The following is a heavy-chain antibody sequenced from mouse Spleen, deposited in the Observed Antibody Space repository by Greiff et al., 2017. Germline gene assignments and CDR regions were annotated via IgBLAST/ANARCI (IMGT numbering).Heavy chain of an antibody. V-gene: IGHV3-6*01. CDR1: GYSITSGYY. CDR2: ISYDGSN. CDR3: ARDGSPFDY. Sequence: EVQLVESGPGLVKPSQSLSLTCSVTGYSITSGYYWNWIRQFPGNKLEWMGYISYDGSNNYNPSLKNRISITRDTSKNQFFLKLNSVTTEDTATYYCARDGSPFDYWGQGTTLTVSS. D-gene: IGHD1-1*02. J-gene: IGHJ2*01.